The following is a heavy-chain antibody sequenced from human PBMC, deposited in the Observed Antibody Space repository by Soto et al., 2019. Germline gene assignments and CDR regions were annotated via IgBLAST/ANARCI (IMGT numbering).Heavy chain of an antibody. Sequence: GSLIVSWASSGITFSSYIMNLVLQAPGKGLEWVSSISSSSSYIYYADSVKGRFTISRDNAKNSLYLQMNSLRAEDTAVYYCARDRDVYYYYGMDVWGQGTTVTVSS. J-gene: IGHJ6*02. D-gene: IGHD3-10*01. V-gene: IGHV3-21*01. CDR3: ARDRDVYYYYGMDV. CDR1: GITFSSYI. CDR2: ISSSSSYI.